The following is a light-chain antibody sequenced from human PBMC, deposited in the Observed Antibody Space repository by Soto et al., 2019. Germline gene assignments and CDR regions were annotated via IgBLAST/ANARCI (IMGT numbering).Light chain of an antibody. CDR1: QSFNTW. V-gene: IGKV1-5*03. CDR3: QQYNSFPWT. Sequence: GDRVTITCRASQSFNTWLAWYQQKPGKAPNLLIYKASSLASGVPSRFSGSRSGTEFTLTISSLQPDDLATYYCQQYNSFPWTFGQGTKVDI. CDR2: KAS. J-gene: IGKJ1*01.